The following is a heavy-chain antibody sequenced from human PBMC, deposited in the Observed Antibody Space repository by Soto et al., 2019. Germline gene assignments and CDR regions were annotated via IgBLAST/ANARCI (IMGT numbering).Heavy chain of an antibody. Sequence: QVQLVQSGAEVKKPGASVKVSCKASGYTFTSHYMHWVRQAPGQGLEWMGIINTSGGSKRYAQKSQGRVPMTRDTSTSTVYMELSSLRSEDTAVYYCARFSCSSSSCYTIGWFDPWGQGTLVTVSS. CDR3: ARFSCSSSSCYTIGWFDP. V-gene: IGHV1-46*01. CDR1: GYTFTSHY. D-gene: IGHD2-2*02. J-gene: IGHJ5*02. CDR2: INTSGGSK.